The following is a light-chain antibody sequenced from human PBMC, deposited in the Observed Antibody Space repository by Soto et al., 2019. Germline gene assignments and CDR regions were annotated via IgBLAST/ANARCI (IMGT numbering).Light chain of an antibody. CDR2: DVS. CDR3: SSFTSRHTHV. J-gene: IGLJ1*01. Sequence: QSVLTQPASVSGSPGQSTTISCTGTSSDLGGYNYVSWYQQLPGEAPKLIIYDVSYRPSGVSTRFSGSKSGNTASLTISGLQAEDEGDYYCSSFTSRHTHVFGTGTKLTVL. CDR1: SSDLGGYNY. V-gene: IGLV2-14*01.